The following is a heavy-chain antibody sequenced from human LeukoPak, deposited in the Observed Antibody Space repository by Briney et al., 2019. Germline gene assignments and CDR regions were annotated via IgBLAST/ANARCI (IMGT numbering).Heavy chain of an antibody. CDR2: ISDSGNT. CDR1: GGSISNRSYY. D-gene: IGHD3-16*01. CDR3: ARGEKVPDYFDY. Sequence: SETLSLTCTVSGGSISNRSYYWGWVRQPPGKGLEWIGKISDSGNTYYSPSLRSRVTISIDTSKNQFSLKLSSVTATDTAVYYCARGEKVPDYFDYWGQGSLVTVSS. V-gene: IGHV4-39*01. J-gene: IGHJ4*02.